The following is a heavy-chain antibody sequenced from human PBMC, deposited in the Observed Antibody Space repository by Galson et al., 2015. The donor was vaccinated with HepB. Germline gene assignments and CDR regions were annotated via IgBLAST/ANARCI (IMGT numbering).Heavy chain of an antibody. CDR2: INSDGRSA. Sequence: SLRLSCAASGFTFSSHWMHWVRQAPGKGLGWGSRINSDGRSAIYADSVKGRFTTSRDNAKKILYVQMTSLRVEDTAMYYCVSRGVWGQGTLVTVSS. D-gene: IGHD2-8*02. CDR3: VSRGV. J-gene: IGHJ4*02. CDR1: GFTFSSHW. V-gene: IGHV3-74*01.